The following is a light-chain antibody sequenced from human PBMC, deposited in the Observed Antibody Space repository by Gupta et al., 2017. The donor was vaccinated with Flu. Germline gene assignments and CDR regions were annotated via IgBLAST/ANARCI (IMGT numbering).Light chain of an antibody. V-gene: IGKV3-11*01. CDR1: QNIERY. CDR3: QQRKYWGPIT. J-gene: IGKJ5*01. Sequence: ATLSLSPGERATLSCRASQNIERYLAWYQQKPGQVPRLLIYDVSARATGVPARFSGSGSGTDFTLTITSLAPEDFGTYYCQQRKYWGPITFGQGTRLDIK. CDR2: DVS.